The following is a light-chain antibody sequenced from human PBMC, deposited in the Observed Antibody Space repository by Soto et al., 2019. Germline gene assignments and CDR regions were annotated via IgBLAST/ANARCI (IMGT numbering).Light chain of an antibody. J-gene: IGKJ1*01. CDR2: AAS. CDR3: QQLNSYPWT. CDR1: QGISTS. Sequence: IQLTQSPSSLSASVGDRVTISCRASQGISTSLTWYQQKPGQAPKLLIFAASTLQSGVPSRFSVSGSGTDFTLTISSLQPEDFATYYCQQLNSYPWTFGQGTKVEIK. V-gene: IGKV1-9*01.